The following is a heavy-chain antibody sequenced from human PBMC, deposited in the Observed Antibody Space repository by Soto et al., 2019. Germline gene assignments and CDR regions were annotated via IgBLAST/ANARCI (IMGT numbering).Heavy chain of an antibody. D-gene: IGHD3-9*01. CDR3: ARSPYFFRGPLDY. Sequence: GGSLRLSCAVSGFTFSSYWMSWVRQAPGKGLEWVANIKQDGSEKYYVDSVKGRFTISRDNAKKSLYLQMNSLRAEDTAVYYCARSPYFFRGPLDYWGQGTLVTVSS. J-gene: IGHJ4*02. CDR1: GFTFSSYW. CDR2: IKQDGSEK. V-gene: IGHV3-7*03.